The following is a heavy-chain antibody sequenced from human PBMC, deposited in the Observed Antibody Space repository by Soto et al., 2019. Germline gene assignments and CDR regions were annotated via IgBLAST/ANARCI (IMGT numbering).Heavy chain of an antibody. CDR1: GFTFSNAW. J-gene: IGHJ5*02. CDR2: IKSKNNCGTT. V-gene: IGHV3-15*01. Sequence: EVQLVESGGGLVKPGGSLRLSCAASGFTFSNAWMSWFRQAPGKGLEWVGRIKSKNNCGTTDYAAPVKGRFSSSRDDSNNTLYLQLNSRRTEDTAVYYCTTDDHINRSWGQGTLVTDS. CDR3: TTDDHINRS.